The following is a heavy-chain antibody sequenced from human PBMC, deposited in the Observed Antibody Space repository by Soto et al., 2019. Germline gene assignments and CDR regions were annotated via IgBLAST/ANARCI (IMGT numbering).Heavy chain of an antibody. CDR1: GGTFSSYA. Sequence: QVQLVQSGAEVKKPGSSVKVSCKASGGTFSSYAISWVRQAPGQGLEWMGGIIPIFGTANYAQKFQGRVSITADKSMSTAYLELSSLRSEDTAVYSCASSMVRGFNGVDYCGQGTLVTVSS. CDR3: ASSMVRGFNGVDY. J-gene: IGHJ4*02. D-gene: IGHD3-10*01. CDR2: IIPIFGTA. V-gene: IGHV1-69*06.